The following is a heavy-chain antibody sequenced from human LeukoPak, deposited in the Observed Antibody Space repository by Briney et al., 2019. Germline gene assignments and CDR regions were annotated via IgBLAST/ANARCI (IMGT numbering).Heavy chain of an antibody. J-gene: IGHJ6*02. V-gene: IGHV1-46*01. CDR1: GYIFTNYY. CDR3: ARDPDYYDSSGYSRGYYYGMDV. D-gene: IGHD3-22*01. CDR2: INPGGGST. Sequence: ASVKVSCKAAGYIFTNYYLHWVRQAPGQGLEWMGIINPGGGSTSYAQKFQGRVTMTRDTSTSTVYMELSSLRSEDTAVYYCARDPDYYDSSGYSRGYYYGMDVWGQGTTVTVSS.